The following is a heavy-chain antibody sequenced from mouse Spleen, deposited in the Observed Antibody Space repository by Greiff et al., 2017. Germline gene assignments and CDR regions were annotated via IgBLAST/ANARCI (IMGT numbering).Heavy chain of an antibody. CDR1: GFTFSSYA. CDR2: ISSGGGNT. CDR3: ARQAYDGDWYFDV. D-gene: IGHD2-12*01. V-gene: IGHV5-9-3*01. Sequence: EVQGVESGGGLVKLGGSLKLSCAASGFTFSSYAMSWVRQTPEKRLEWVATISSGGGNTYYPDSVKGRFTISRDNAKNTLYLQMSSLKSEDTAMYYCARQAYDGDWYFDVWGAGTTVTVSS. J-gene: IGHJ1*01.